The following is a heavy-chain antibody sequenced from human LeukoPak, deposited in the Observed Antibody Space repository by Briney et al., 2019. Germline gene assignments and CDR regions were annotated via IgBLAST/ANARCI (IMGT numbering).Heavy chain of an antibody. CDR2: IKPKSGGT. D-gene: IGHD3-16*01. J-gene: IGHJ4*02. CDR3: ASAESHDYGET. CDR1: GHTLAGYY. V-gene: IGHV1-2*02. Sequence: ASVKVSCKASGHTLAGYYLHWVRQAPGQGLEWMGWIKPKSGGTQSAQKFQGRVTMDRDTSLSTVYMELSGLRFGDTAIYYCASAESHDYGETWGQGTLVTVSS.